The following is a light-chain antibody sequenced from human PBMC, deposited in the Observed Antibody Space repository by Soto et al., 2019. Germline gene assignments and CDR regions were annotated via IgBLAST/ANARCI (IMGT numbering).Light chain of an antibody. CDR3: QQRSNWLPIT. V-gene: IGKV3-11*01. Sequence: EIVLTQSPSTLSLSPGERATLSCRASQSVSSYLALYQQKPGQAPRLLIYDASNRATGIPARFSGSGSGTDFTLTISSLEPEDFAVYYCQQRSNWLPITFGQGTRLEIK. CDR1: QSVSSY. CDR2: DAS. J-gene: IGKJ5*01.